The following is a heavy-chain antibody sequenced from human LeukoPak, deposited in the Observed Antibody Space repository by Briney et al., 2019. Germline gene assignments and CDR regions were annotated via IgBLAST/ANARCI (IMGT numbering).Heavy chain of an antibody. D-gene: IGHD2-8*02. J-gene: IGHJ4*02. CDR1: GYTFISYA. V-gene: IGHV1-3*01. CDR3: ARGGGVPNSPTDY. Sequence: GASVKVSCKASGYTFISYAMRWVRQAPGQRLEWMGWINAGNGNTKYSQKFQGRVTITRDTSASTAYMELSSLRSEDTAVYYCARGGGVPNSPTDYWGQGTLVTVSS. CDR2: INAGNGNT.